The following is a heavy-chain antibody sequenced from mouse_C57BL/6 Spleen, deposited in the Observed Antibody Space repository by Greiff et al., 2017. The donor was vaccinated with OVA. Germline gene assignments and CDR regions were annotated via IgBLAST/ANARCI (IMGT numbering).Heavy chain of an antibody. J-gene: IGHJ4*01. CDR3: AGEGASMITTWAGAMDY. CDR2: IYPRSGNT. V-gene: IGHV1-81*01. D-gene: IGHD2-4*01. Sequence: VQLQQSGAELARPGASVKLSCKASGYTFTSYGISWVKQRTGQGLEWIGEIYPRSGNTYYNEKFKGKATLTADKSSSTAYMELRSLTSEDSAVYFCAGEGASMITTWAGAMDYWGQGTSVTVSS. CDR1: GYTFTSYG.